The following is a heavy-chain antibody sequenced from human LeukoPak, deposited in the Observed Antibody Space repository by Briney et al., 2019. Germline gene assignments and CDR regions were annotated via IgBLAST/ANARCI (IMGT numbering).Heavy chain of an antibody. J-gene: IGHJ5*02. D-gene: IGHD3-3*01. V-gene: IGHV4-31*03. CDR3: ARAPRTTIFGVVIIRFDP. CDR1: GGSISSGGYY. Sequence: SETLSLTCTVSGGSISSGGYYWSWIRQHPGKGLEWIGYIYYSGSTYYNPSLKSRVTISVDTSKNQFSLKLSSVTAADTAVYYCARAPRTTIFGVVIIRFDPWGQGTLVTVSS. CDR2: IYYSGST.